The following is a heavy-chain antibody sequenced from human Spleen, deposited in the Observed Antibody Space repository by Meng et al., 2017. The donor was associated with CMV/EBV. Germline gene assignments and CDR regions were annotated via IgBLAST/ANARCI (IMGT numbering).Heavy chain of an antibody. Sequence: VSCKASGRIFDSYGVNWVRQAPGHGLEWMGGIVPTLDKVYYAQRFQDRVTITADKNTNTVYMELSGLRSEDTAMYYCARDDRIWGYLWGQGTLVTSPQ. D-gene: IGHD3-16*01. J-gene: IGHJ5*02. CDR1: GRIFDSYG. V-gene: IGHV1-69*10. CDR3: ARDDRIWGYL. CDR2: IVPTLDKV.